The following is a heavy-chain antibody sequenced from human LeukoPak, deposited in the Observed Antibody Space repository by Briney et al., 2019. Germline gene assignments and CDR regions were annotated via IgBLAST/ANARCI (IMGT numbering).Heavy chain of an antibody. J-gene: IGHJ1*01. Sequence: ASVKVSWKASGYTFTGYYMHWVRQAPGQGLEWMGWINPDSGGTNYPQKFLGRVTMTRDTSINTAYMELSRLRSDDTALYYCAVTSGWRRYFHHWGQGTLVTVSS. CDR1: GYTFTGYY. CDR2: INPDSGGT. V-gene: IGHV1-2*02. D-gene: IGHD6-19*01. CDR3: AVTSGWRRYFHH.